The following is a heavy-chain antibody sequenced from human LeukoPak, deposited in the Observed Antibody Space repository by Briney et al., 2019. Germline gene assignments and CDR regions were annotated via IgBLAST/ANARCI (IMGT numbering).Heavy chain of an antibody. J-gene: IGHJ5*02. V-gene: IGHV3-30*02. CDR3: AKDPTQYYSGSGSSSWFDP. CDR2: IRFDGSNA. CDR1: GFTFSDHY. Sequence: GGSLRLSCAASGFTFSDHYMSWIRQAPGKGLQWVAFIRFDGSNAYYPDSVKGRFTTSRDNSKNTLSLQMNSLRAEDTAVYYCAKDPTQYYSGSGSSSWFDPWGQGTLVTVSS. D-gene: IGHD3-10*01.